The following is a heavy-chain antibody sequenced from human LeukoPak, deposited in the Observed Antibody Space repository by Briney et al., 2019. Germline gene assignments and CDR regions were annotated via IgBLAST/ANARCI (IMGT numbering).Heavy chain of an antibody. CDR2: IYSGGTT. Sequence: PGGSLRLSCAASGFTVSSNYMSWVRQAPGKGLEWVSVIYSGGTTYYADSVKGRFIISRDNSKNTLYLQMSSLRAEDTAVYYCAREGSSTMKYWGQGTLVTVSS. D-gene: IGHD6-6*01. J-gene: IGHJ4*02. CDR1: GFTVSSNY. CDR3: AREGSSTMKY. V-gene: IGHV3-66*01.